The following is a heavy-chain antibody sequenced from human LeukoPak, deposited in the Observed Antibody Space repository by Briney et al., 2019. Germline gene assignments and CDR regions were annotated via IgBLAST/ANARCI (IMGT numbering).Heavy chain of an antibody. CDR2: IIPFLGIA. CDR1: GYTFTSYG. CDR3: ARLGHCRETNCYSDFYYMDV. J-gene: IGHJ6*03. D-gene: IGHD2-2*02. Sequence: GASVKVSCKASGYTFTSYGISWVRQAPGQGLEWMGRIIPFLGIAKYAQKFQGRVTITADKSTSTAYMELSSLRSEDTAVYYCARLGHCRETNCYSDFYYMDVWGKGTTVIVSS. V-gene: IGHV1-69*04.